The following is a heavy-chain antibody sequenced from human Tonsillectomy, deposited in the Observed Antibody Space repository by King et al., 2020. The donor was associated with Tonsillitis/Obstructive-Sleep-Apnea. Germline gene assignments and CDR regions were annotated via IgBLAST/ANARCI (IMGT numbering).Heavy chain of an antibody. CDR3: AHRRTTVTTDYFDY. V-gene: IGHV2-5*02. CDR1: GFSLSTSGVG. Sequence: TLKESGPTLVKPTQTLTLTCTFSGFSLSTSGVGVGWIRQPPGKALEWLALIYWDDDNRYSPSLNTRLTITKDTSKNQVVLTMTDMDPVDTATYYCAHRRTTVTTDYFDYWGQGTLVTVSS. D-gene: IGHD4-17*01. J-gene: IGHJ4*02. CDR2: IYWDDDN.